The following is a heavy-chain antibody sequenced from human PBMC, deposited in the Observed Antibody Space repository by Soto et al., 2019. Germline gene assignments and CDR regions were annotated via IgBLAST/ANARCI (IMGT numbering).Heavy chain of an antibody. D-gene: IGHD5-18*01. Sequence: RGSLRLSCAASGFTFSSYGMHWVRQAPGKGLEWVAVIWYDGSNKYYADSVKGRFTISRDNSKNTLYLQMNSLRAEDTAVYYCARDQADTAMVYYYYGMDVWGQATTLTVSS. CDR3: ARDQADTAMVYYYYGMDV. J-gene: IGHJ6*02. CDR2: IWYDGSNK. V-gene: IGHV3-33*01. CDR1: GFTFSSYG.